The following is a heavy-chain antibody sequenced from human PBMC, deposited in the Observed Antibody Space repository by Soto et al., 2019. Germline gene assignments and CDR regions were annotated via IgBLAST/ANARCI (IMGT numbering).Heavy chain of an antibody. CDR3: ARAGDWNYVYDF. Sequence: EVQLVESGGGLVQPGGSLRLSCAASGFTFTHYRIHWARQAPGKGLVWVSRVNGDGSSTNYADSVKGRFTISRDNARNTVYLQMNSLRAEDTAVYYCARAGDWNYVYDFWGQGTLVTVSS. CDR1: GFTFTHYR. J-gene: IGHJ4*02. V-gene: IGHV3-74*01. CDR2: VNGDGSST. D-gene: IGHD1-7*01.